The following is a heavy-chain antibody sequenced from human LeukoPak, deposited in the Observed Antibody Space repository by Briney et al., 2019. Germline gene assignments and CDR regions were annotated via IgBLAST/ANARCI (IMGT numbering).Heavy chain of an antibody. CDR3: AQSKVDIVARRPRWYFDL. J-gene: IGHJ2*01. Sequence: SETLSLTCTVSGGSISSYYWSWIRQPPGKGLEWIGYIYYSGSTNYNPSLKSRVTISVDTSKKQVSLKLSSVTAADTAVYYCAQSKVDIVARRPRWYFDLWGRGTLVTVSS. D-gene: IGHD5-12*01. CDR2: IYYSGST. CDR1: GGSISSYY. V-gene: IGHV4-59*08.